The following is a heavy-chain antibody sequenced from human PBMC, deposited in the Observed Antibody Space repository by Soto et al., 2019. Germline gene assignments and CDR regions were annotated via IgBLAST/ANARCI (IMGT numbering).Heavy chain of an antibody. CDR1: GGSISSSXYY. D-gene: IGHD3-3*01. V-gene: IGHV4-39*01. CDR2: IYYSGST. CDR3: ARRRITIFGVVITGFDY. Sequence: QLQLQESGPGLVKPSETLSLTCTVSGGSISSSXYYWGWIRQPPGKGLEWIGTIYYSGSTXYNPSLKSRVTISADTSKNQFSLKLSSVTAADTAVYYCARRRITIFGVVITGFDYWGQGTLVTVSS. J-gene: IGHJ4*02.